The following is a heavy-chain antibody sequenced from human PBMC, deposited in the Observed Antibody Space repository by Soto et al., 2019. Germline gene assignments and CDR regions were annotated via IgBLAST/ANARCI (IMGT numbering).Heavy chain of an antibody. D-gene: IGHD3-3*01. J-gene: IGHJ4*02. CDR2: ISGSGGST. CDR1: GFTFSSYA. V-gene: IGHV3-23*01. Sequence: GGSLRLSCAASGFTFSSYAMSWVRQAPGKGLEWVSAISGSGGSTYYADSVKGRFTISRDNSKNTLYLQMNSLRAEDTAVYYCAKDLRLGFLEWFSGNFDYWGQGTLVTVSS. CDR3: AKDLRLGFLEWFSGNFDY.